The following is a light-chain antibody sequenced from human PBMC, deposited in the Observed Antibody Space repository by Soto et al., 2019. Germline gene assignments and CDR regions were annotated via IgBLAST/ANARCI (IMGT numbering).Light chain of an antibody. CDR1: NNDVANYNL. CDR3: CSYAGSRSWV. J-gene: IGLJ3*02. CDR2: EGS. V-gene: IGLV2-23*01. Sequence: QSVLTQPASVSGSPGQSITISCTGTNNDVANYNLVFWYQQHPGKAPKLRIYEGSKRPSGVSNRFSGSKSANTASLTISGLQAEDEADYYCCSYAGSRSWVFGGGTQLTVL.